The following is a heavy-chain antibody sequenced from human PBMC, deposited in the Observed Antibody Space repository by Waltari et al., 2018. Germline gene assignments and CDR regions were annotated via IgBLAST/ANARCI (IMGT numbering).Heavy chain of an antibody. CDR3: VRGDQGFDP. CDR1: CGSISSSSYY. V-gene: IGHV4-39*07. J-gene: IGHJ5*02. Sequence: QLQLQESGPGLVKPSEPLSLTGTVSCGSISSSSYYWGWIRQPPGKGLEWIGSIYYSGSTYYNPSLKSRVTISVDTSKNQFSLKLSSVTAADTAVYYCVRGDQGFDPWGQGTLVTVSS. CDR2: IYYSGST. D-gene: IGHD2-21*02.